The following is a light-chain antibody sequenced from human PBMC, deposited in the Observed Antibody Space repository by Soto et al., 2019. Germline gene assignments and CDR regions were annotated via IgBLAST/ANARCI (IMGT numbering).Light chain of an antibody. CDR2: LNSDGSH. CDR1: SGDGSYA. J-gene: IGLJ3*02. Sequence: QLVLTQSPSASAALGGSVKLTCTLSSGDGSYAIAWHQQQPEKGPRYLMKLNSDGSHSKGDGIPDRFSGSSSGAERSLTISSLQSEDEADYYCQTWGTGINWVFGGGTKLTVL. V-gene: IGLV4-69*01. CDR3: QTWGTGINWV.